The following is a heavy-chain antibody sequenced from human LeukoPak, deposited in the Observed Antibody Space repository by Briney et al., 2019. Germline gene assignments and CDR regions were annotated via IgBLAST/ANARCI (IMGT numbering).Heavy chain of an antibody. D-gene: IGHD4-23*01. J-gene: IGHJ4*02. Sequence: GGSLRLSCAASGFTFSSYAMSWVRQAPWKGLEWVSAISGSGGSTYYADSVKGRFTISRDNSKNTLYLQMNSLRAEDTAVYYCAKDFVLGLRWYQDGNFDYWGQGTLVTVSS. CDR3: AKDFVLGLRWYQDGNFDY. CDR1: GFTFSSYA. CDR2: ISGSGGST. V-gene: IGHV3-23*01.